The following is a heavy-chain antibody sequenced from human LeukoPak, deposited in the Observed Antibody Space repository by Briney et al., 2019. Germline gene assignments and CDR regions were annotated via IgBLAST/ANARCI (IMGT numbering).Heavy chain of an antibody. CDR2: ITGSGDGT. Sequence: PGGSLRLSCAPSGFTFSNYAMMWVRQAPGKRLEWVSSITGSGDGTYYADSVRGRFTISRDNSENTLYLQLNSLRAEDTAVYFCVKGFVHPTYYFEYWGQGTLVTVSS. J-gene: IGHJ4*02. CDR1: GFTFSNYA. D-gene: IGHD3-10*01. CDR3: VKGFVHPTYYFEY. V-gene: IGHV3-23*01.